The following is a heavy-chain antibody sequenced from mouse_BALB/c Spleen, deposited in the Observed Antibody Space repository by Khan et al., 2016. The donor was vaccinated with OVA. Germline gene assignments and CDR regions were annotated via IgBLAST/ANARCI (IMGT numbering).Heavy chain of an antibody. D-gene: IGHD1-1*01. J-gene: IGHJ3*01. Sequence: EVQLQHSGPELVKPGTSMKISCKASGYSFTDYTMNWVKQSHGKNLEWIGLINPYNGGTTYNQKFKGKATLTVDKSSSTAYMELLSLTSEDSAVFYCARGNYYGSNSWFGYWGQGTLVTVSA. V-gene: IGHV1-18*01. CDR2: INPYNGGT. CDR3: ARGNYYGSNSWFGY. CDR1: GYSFTDYT.